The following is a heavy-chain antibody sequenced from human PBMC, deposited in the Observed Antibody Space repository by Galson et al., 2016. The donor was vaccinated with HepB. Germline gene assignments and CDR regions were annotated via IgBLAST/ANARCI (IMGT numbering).Heavy chain of an antibody. J-gene: IGHJ4*02. CDR2: ISYDGSNK. V-gene: IGHV3-30*18. CDR1: GFTFSSFG. Sequence: SLRLSCAASGFTFSSFGMHWVRQAPGKGLEWVAVISYDGSNKYYVDSVKGRFTISRDNSKNTLYLQMNSLRPEDTAVYYCAKGPPLIVGSILDYWGQGTLVTVSS. CDR3: AKGPPLIVGSILDY. D-gene: IGHD1-26*01.